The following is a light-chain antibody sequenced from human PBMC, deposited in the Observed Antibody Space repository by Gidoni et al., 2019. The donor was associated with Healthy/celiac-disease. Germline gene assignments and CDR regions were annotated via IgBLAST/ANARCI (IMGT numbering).Light chain of an antibody. Sequence: DIQMTKSPSSLSASVGDRVTITCRASQSISSYLNWYQQKPGKAPKLLIYAASILQSGVPSRFSGSGSGTDFTLTFSSLQPADFATYSCQQSYSTPWTFGQGTKVEIK. J-gene: IGKJ1*01. CDR3: QQSYSTPWT. CDR2: AAS. CDR1: QSISSY. V-gene: IGKV1-39*01.